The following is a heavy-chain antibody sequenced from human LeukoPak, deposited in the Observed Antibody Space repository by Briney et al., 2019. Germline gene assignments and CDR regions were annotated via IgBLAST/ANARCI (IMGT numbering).Heavy chain of an antibody. J-gene: IGHJ4*02. V-gene: IGHV3-53*01. D-gene: IGHD4-17*01. Sequence: PGGSLRLSCAASGFTVSSNYMSWVRQAPGKGLEWVSVIYSGGSTYYADSVKGRFTISRDNSKNTLYLQMNSLRAEDTAVYYCARGETTVISLDYRGQGTLVTVSS. CDR2: IYSGGST. CDR1: GFTVSSNY. CDR3: ARGETTVISLDY.